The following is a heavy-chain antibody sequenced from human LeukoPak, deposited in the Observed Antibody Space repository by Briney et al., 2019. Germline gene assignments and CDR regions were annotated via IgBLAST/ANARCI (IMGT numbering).Heavy chain of an antibody. CDR2: ISSSDSIM. D-gene: IGHD3-10*01. V-gene: IGHV3-48*03. CDR1: GFTFSSYE. Sequence: GGSLRLSCAASGFTFSSYEMSWVRQAPGKGLEWVSYISSSDSIMYYADSVKGRFTISRDNAKNSLYLQMNSLRAEDTAVYYCVRGEWVRWDEGTLVTVSS. CDR3: VRGEWVR. J-gene: IGHJ4*02.